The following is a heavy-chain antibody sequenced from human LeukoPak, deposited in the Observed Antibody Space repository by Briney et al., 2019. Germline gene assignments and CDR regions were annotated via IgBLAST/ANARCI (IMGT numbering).Heavy chain of an antibody. D-gene: IGHD3-9*01. CDR1: GFTVSSNY. CDR3: ATSEHVLRYFDWLN. Sequence: GGSLRLSCAASGFTVSSNYMSWVRQAPGKGLEGVSVIYSGGSTYYADSVKGRFTISRDNSKNTLYLQMNSLRAEDTAVYYCATSEHVLRYFDWLNWGQGTLVTVSS. CDR2: IYSGGST. J-gene: IGHJ4*02. V-gene: IGHV3-66*02.